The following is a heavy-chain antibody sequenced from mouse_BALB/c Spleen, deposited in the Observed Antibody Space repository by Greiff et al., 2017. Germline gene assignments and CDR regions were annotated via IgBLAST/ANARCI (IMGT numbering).Heavy chain of an antibody. V-gene: IGHV1-7*01. CDR2: INPSTGCT. D-gene: IGHD1-1*01. CDR3: ARTLTTVVARAMDY. CDR1: GYTFTSYW. Sequence: QVQLQQSGAELAKPGASVKMSCKASGYTFTSYWMHWVKQRPGQGLEWIGYINPSTGCTEYNQKFKDKATLTADKSSSTAYMQLSSLTSEDSAVYYCARTLTTVVARAMDYWGQGTSVTVSS. J-gene: IGHJ4*01.